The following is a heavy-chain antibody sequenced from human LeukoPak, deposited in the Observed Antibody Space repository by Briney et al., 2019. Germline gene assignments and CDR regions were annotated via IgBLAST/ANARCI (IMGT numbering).Heavy chain of an antibody. D-gene: IGHD5-24*01. CDR1: GFTFSSYW. J-gene: IGHJ5*02. CDR3: ARLERKNWFDP. CDR2: IKQDGSEK. Sequence: GGSLRLSCAAPGFTFSSYWMSWVRQAPGKGLEWVANIKQDGSEKYYVDSVKGRSTISRDNAKNSLYLQMNSLRAEDTAVYYCARLERKNWFDPWGQGTLVTVSS. V-gene: IGHV3-7*01.